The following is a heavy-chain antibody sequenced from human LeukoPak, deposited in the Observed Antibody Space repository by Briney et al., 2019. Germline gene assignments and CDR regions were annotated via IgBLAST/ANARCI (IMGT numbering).Heavy chain of an antibody. CDR3: ARASEGSSRAPAFDY. J-gene: IGHJ4*02. Sequence: GGSLRLSCAASGFTVSSNEMSWVRQAPGKGLEWVSSISGDSTYYADSMKGRFTISRDNSKNTLHLQMNSLRAEDTAVYYCARASEGSSRAPAFDYWGQGTLVTVSS. V-gene: IGHV3-38-3*01. CDR1: GFTVSSNE. D-gene: IGHD6-13*01. CDR2: ISGDST.